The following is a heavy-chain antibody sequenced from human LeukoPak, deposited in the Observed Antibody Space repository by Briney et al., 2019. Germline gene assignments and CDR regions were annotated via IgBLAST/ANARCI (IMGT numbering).Heavy chain of an antibody. J-gene: IGHJ6*04. D-gene: IGHD5-12*01. CDR3: ARNSGYEYYYYGMDV. CDR1: GGSISSSNW. Sequence: SGTLSLTCAVSGGSISSSNWWSWVRQPPGKGLEWIGEIYHSGSTNYNPSLKSRVTISVDKSKNQFSLKLSSVTAADTAVYYCARNSGYEYYYYGMDVWGKGTTVTVSS. CDR2: IYHSGST. V-gene: IGHV4-4*02.